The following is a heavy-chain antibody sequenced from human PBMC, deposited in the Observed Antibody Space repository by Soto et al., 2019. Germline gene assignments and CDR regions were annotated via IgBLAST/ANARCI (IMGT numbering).Heavy chain of an antibody. D-gene: IGHD6-25*01. Sequence: SSVKVSCKASGDTFSNYAISWVRQAPGQGLEWMGGIIPILGTPSYAQKFQGRVTITTDTSTSTAYMELRSLRSDDTAVYYCGTDTSGSNLYGMDVWGQGTTVTVSS. CDR1: GDTFSNYA. J-gene: IGHJ6*02. CDR2: IIPILGTP. V-gene: IGHV1-69*10. CDR3: GTDTSGSNLYGMDV.